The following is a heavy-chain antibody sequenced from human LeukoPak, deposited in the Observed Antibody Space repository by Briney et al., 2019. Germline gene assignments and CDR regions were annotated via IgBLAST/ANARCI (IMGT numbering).Heavy chain of an antibody. D-gene: IGHD2-2*01. CDR2: IRYDGSNK. J-gene: IGHJ1*01. CDR3: ATDPAIKIVVVPAAIQH. V-gene: IGHV3-30*02. Sequence: PGGSLRLSCAASGFTFSSYSMNWVRQAPGKGLEWVAFIRYDGSNKYYADSVKGRFTISRDNSKNTLYLQMNSLRAEDTAVYYCATDPAIKIVVVPAAIQHWGQGTLVTVSS. CDR1: GFTFSSYS.